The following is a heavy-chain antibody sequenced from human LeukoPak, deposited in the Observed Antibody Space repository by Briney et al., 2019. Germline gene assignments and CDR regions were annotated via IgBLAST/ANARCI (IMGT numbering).Heavy chain of an antibody. V-gene: IGHV3-11*01. D-gene: IGHD3-16*01. CDR3: ARSGGRSKPDAFDI. Sequence: PGGSLRLSCAASGFTFSDYYMSWIRQAPGKGLEWVSYISSSGSTIYYADSVKGRFSIFRDKAKQSLYLQMNSLRAEDTAVYYCARSGGRSKPDAFDIWGQGTMVTVSS. J-gene: IGHJ3*02. CDR2: ISSSGSTI. CDR1: GFTFSDYY.